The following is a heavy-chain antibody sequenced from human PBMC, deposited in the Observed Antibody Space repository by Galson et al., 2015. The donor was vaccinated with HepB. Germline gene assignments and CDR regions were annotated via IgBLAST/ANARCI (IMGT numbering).Heavy chain of an antibody. CDR1: GFTFSSYS. J-gene: IGHJ4*02. Sequence: SLRLSCAASGFTFSSYSMNWVRQAPGKGLEWVSSISSSSSYMYYAVSVKGRFTISRDNAKNSLYLQMNSLRAEDTAVYYCARGAKSDWTHFDYWGQGTLVTVSS. D-gene: IGHD3/OR15-3a*01. CDR2: ISSSSSYM. CDR3: ARGAKSDWTHFDY. V-gene: IGHV3-21*01.